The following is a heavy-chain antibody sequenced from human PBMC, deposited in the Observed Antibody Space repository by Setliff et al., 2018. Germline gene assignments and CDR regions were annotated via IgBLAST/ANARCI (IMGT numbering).Heavy chain of an antibody. Sequence: ASVKVSCKASGYTFTSYGFSWVRQAPGQGPEWMGRVNPKNGGILYSQKFEGRVSMTGDRTISTVYMDLRSLTFDDTAVYYCARPRSNYNRGAFSIWGQGTMVTVSS. D-gene: IGHD3-10*01. V-gene: IGHV1-2*06. CDR1: GYTFTSYG. J-gene: IGHJ3*02. CDR3: ARPRSNYNRGAFSI. CDR2: VNPKNGGI.